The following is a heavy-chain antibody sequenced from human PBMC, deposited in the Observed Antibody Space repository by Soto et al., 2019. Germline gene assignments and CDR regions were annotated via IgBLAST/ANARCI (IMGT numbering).Heavy chain of an antibody. J-gene: IGHJ4*02. V-gene: IGHV3-21*01. Sequence: SGGSLRLSCAASGFTFSSYSMNWVRQAPGKGLEWVSSISSSSSYIYYADSVKGRFTISRDNAKNSLYLQMNSLRAEDTAVYYCARDFSISYSSGWPHYFDYWGQGTLVTVSS. CDR1: GFTFSSYS. CDR2: ISSSSSYI. CDR3: ARDFSISYSSGWPHYFDY. D-gene: IGHD6-19*01.